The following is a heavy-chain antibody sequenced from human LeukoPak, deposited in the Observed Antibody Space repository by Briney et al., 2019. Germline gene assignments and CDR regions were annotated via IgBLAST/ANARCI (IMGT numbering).Heavy chain of an antibody. CDR2: ISSGSSHI. CDR3: VRDHDSNTGAFHI. D-gene: IGHD2-8*02. J-gene: IGHJ3*02. CDR1: GFTFSTYN. Sequence: GGSLRLSCAASGFTFSTYNLNWVRQAPGTGLEWVSSISSGSSHINYADSVKGRFTISRDNAKNSVYLQINSLRADDTAIYYCVRDHDSNTGAFHIWGQGTMVTVSS. V-gene: IGHV3-21*01.